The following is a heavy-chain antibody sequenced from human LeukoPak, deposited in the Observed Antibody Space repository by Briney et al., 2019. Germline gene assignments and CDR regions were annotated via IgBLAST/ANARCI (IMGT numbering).Heavy chain of an antibody. CDR1: GFTFSSYG. Sequence: GGSLRLSCAASGFTFSSYGMHWVRQAPGKGLEWVANIKKDGGEKYYVDSVEGRFTISRDNAKNSLYLQMSSLRAEDTAVYYCASILWLYYYGRGGAFDIWGQGTMVTVSS. V-gene: IGHV3-7*01. J-gene: IGHJ3*02. CDR2: IKKDGGEK. D-gene: IGHD3-10*02. CDR3: ASILWLYYYGRGGAFDI.